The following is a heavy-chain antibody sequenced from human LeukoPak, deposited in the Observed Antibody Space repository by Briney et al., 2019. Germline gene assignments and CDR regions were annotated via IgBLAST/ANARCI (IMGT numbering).Heavy chain of an antibody. CDR1: GGSFTNHV. Sequence: SVTVSCKASGGSFTNHVISWVRQAPGQGLEWVGGIIPMLNAANYALKMQGRVTITADESTTTAYLELNSLRSEDTAAYYCARALLDDYGGDFDSWGQGTMVIVSS. CDR2: IIPMLNAA. CDR3: ARALLDDYGGDFDS. V-gene: IGHV1-69*01. J-gene: IGHJ4*02. D-gene: IGHD4/OR15-4a*01.